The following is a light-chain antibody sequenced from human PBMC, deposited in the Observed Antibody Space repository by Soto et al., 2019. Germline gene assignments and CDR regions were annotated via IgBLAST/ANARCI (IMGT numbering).Light chain of an antibody. CDR1: IIGRNS. V-gene: IGLV3-21*02. CDR2: DDI. CDR3: QVWDTNSNPVI. J-gene: IGLJ2*01. Sequence: SYELTQSPSMSVAPGQTASVTCGGDIIGRNSVHWYQQKPGQAPVLVVYDDIERPSGIPERFSGSNSGNTATLSITRVEAGDEADYYCQVWDTNSNPVIFGGGTKLTVL.